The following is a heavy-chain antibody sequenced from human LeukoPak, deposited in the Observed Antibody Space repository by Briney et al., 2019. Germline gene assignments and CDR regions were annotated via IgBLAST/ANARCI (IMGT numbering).Heavy chain of an antibody. V-gene: IGHV4-4*07. CDR3: ARDGDPTSYYYYYGMDV. CDR1: GGSISSYY. D-gene: IGHD3-10*01. Sequence: SKTLSLTCTVSGGSISSYYWSWIRQPAGKGLEWIGRIYTSGSTNYNPSLKSRVTMSVDTSKNQFSLKLSSVTAADTAVYYCARDGDPTSYYYYYGMDVWGQGTTVTVSS. CDR2: IYTSGST. J-gene: IGHJ6*02.